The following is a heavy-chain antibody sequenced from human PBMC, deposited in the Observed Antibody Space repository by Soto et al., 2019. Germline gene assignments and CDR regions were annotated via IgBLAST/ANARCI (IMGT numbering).Heavy chain of an antibody. J-gene: IGHJ6*02. CDR2: INHSGST. D-gene: IGHD3-3*01. CDR1: GGSGGSFSGYY. Sequence: PSETLSLTCAVYGGSGGSFSGYYWSWIRQPPGKGLEWIGEINHSGSTNYNPSLKSRVTISVDTSKNQFSLKLSSVTAADTAVYYCDRADFTIFGAGYYGMDVWGQGTTVTVSS. V-gene: IGHV4-34*01. CDR3: DRADFTIFGAGYYGMDV.